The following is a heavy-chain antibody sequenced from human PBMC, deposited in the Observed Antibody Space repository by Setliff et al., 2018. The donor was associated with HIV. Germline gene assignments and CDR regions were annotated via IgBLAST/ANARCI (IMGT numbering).Heavy chain of an antibody. CDR2: IYTSGST. J-gene: IGHJ5*02. CDR1: GGSISSGSYF. CDR3: GRIPYGSGSFGWFDP. V-gene: IGHV4-61*02. D-gene: IGHD3-10*01. Sequence: PSETLSLTCTVSGGSISSGSYFWTWIRQPAGKGMEWIGRIYTSGSTNYNPSLKSRVTISVDTSKNQFPLKLSSVTAADTAVYYCGRIPYGSGSFGWFDPWGRGTLVTVSS.